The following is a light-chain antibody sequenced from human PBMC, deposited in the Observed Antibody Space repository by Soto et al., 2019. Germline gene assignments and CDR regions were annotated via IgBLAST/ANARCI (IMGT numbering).Light chain of an antibody. CDR1: SSDVGAYNY. V-gene: IGLV2-14*03. Sequence: QSALTQPASVSGSPGQSITVSCTGSSSDVGAYNYVSWYQQHPGNAPKLIIYDVTNRPSGISSRFSGANSGNTASLTISGLLAEDEADYYCSSYLSSRTYVFGTGTKLTVL. J-gene: IGLJ1*01. CDR2: DVT. CDR3: SSYLSSRTYV.